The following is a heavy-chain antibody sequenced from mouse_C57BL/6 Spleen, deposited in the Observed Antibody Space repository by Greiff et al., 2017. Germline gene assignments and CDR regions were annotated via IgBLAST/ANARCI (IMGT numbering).Heavy chain of an antibody. V-gene: IGHV3-6*01. D-gene: IGHD1-1*01. CDR3: ARGGCGDYYGSRGAY. J-gene: IGHJ3*01. Sequence: EVQLQESGPGLVKPSQSLSLTCSVTGYSITSGYYWNWIRQFPGNKLEWMGYISYDGSTNYNPSLKNRISITRDTSKNQFFLKLTSVTTEDTATYYCARGGCGDYYGSRGAYWGQGTLVTVSA. CDR2: ISYDGST. CDR1: GYSITSGYY.